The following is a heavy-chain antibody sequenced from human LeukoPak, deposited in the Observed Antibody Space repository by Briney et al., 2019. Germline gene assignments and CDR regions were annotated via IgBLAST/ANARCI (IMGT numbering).Heavy chain of an antibody. CDR3: ARDRPLVAKADY. V-gene: IGHV3-74*01. CDR1: GFTFSSYW. J-gene: IGHJ4*02. D-gene: IGHD2-8*02. CDR2: INSDGSST. Sequence: GGSLRLSCAASGFTFSSYWMHWVRQAPDKGLVWVSRINSDGSSTSYADSVKGRFTISRDNAKNSLYLQMNSLRAEDTAVYYCARDRPLVAKADYWGQGTLVTVSS.